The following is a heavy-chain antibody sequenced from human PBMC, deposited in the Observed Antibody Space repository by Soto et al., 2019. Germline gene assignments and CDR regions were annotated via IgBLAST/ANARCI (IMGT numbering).Heavy chain of an antibody. CDR3: ARTATSTTVSMDV. CDR1: GYSFTSYW. Sequence: GESLKISCKGSGYSFTSYWIGWVRQMPGKGLEWMGIIYPGDSDTRYSPSFKGQVTISADKSISTAYLQWSSLKASDTAMYYCARTATSTTVSMDVWGQGTTVTVSS. CDR2: IYPGDSDT. D-gene: IGHD4-17*01. V-gene: IGHV5-51*01. J-gene: IGHJ6*02.